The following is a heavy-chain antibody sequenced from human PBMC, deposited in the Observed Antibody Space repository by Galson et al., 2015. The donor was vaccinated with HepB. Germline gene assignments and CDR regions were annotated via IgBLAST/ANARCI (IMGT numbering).Heavy chain of an antibody. Sequence: SLRLSCAASEFTLRSYAMHWVRQAPGKGLEWVAVISYDGSDKYYADSEKGRFTISRDNSKSTLYLEMNSLRPEDTAVYYCARGPDYGDYAPYDYWGQGTLVTVSS. D-gene: IGHD4-17*01. CDR2: ISYDGSDK. CDR3: ARGPDYGDYAPYDY. CDR1: EFTLRSYA. V-gene: IGHV3-30*04. J-gene: IGHJ4*02.